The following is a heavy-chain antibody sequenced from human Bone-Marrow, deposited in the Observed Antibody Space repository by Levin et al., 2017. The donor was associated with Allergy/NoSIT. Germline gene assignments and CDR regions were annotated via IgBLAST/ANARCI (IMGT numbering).Heavy chain of an antibody. V-gene: IGHV1-8*01. J-gene: IGHJ6*02. Sequence: GESLKISCKASGYTFTSYDINWVRQATGQGLEWMGWMNPNSGNTGYAQKFQGRVTMTRNTSISTAYMELSSLRSEDTAVYYCARPEIAAAGTGGHYYDGRDGWGQGTTVTVSS. CDR2: MNPNSGNT. CDR1: GYTFTSYD. CDR3: ARPEIAAAGTGGHYYDGRDG. D-gene: IGHD6-13*01.